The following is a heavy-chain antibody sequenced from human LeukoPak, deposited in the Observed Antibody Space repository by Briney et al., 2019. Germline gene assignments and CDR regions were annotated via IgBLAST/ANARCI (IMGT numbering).Heavy chain of an antibody. CDR1: GYTFTTYG. J-gene: IGHJ4*02. CDR2: ISAYNGNT. Sequence: ASVTASCTASGYTFTTYGISWVRQAPGQGLEGMGWISAYNGNTNYAHKLQGRVTMTTDTSTSTAYMELRSLRSDDTAVYYCARVPIFDGDFIDYWGQGTLVTVSS. CDR3: ARVPIFDGDFIDY. V-gene: IGHV1-18*01. D-gene: IGHD4-17*01.